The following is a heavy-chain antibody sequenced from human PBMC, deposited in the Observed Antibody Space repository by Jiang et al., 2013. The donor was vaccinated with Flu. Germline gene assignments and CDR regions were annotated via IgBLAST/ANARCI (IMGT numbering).Heavy chain of an antibody. CDR1: GFTFDDYT. D-gene: IGHD1-1*01. CDR2: VSWDGGNT. CDR3: AKDFPHWKGLDY. Sequence: VQLLESGGVVVQLGWSLRLSCAASGFTFDDYTMHWVRQAPGKGLEWVSLVSWDGGNTYYADSVKGRFTISRDNRKKSLFLQMDSLRTEDSALYFCAKDFPHWKGLDYWGQGTLVTVSS. J-gene: IGHJ4*02. V-gene: IGHV3-43*01.